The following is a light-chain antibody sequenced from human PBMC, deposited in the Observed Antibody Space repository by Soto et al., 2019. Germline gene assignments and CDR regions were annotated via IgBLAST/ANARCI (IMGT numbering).Light chain of an antibody. V-gene: IGKV1-5*03. J-gene: IGKJ1*01. Sequence: DIQMTQSPSTLSGSVGDRVTITCRASQTISSWLAWYQQKPGKAPKLLIYKASTLKSGVPSRFSGSGSGTEFTLTSSRLQPDDLATYYGQHYNSYSAAFGQGTKGERK. CDR3: QHYNSYSAA. CDR2: KAS. CDR1: QTISSW.